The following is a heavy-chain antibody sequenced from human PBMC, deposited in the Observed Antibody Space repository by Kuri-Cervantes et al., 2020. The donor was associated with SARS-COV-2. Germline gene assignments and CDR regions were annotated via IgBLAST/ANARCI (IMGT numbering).Heavy chain of an antibody. D-gene: IGHD2-2*02. J-gene: IGHJ3*02. V-gene: IGHV4/OR15-8*01. CDR1: GGAINTYNW. Sequence: ESLKISCVVSGGAINTYNWWTWVRQSPGKGLQWIGEIFHDGSTKFNPSLSLRGRVTMSLDKSKNHFSLNLTPVTAADTAVYYCARESTYTFDIWGQGTLVTVSS. CDR2: IFHDGST. CDR3: ARESTYTFDI.